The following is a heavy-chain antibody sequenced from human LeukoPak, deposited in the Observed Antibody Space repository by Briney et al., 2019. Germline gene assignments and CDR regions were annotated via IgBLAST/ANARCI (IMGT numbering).Heavy chain of an antibody. CDR1: GYTFTSYD. CDR3: ARGAHYYDSSGYYWFDY. Sequence: ASVKVSCKASGYTFTSYDISWVRQAPGQGLEWMGWISAYNGNTNYAQKLQGRVTMTTDTSTSTAYTELRSLRSDDTAVYYCARGAHYYDSSGYYWFDYWGQGTLVTVSS. CDR2: ISAYNGNT. J-gene: IGHJ4*02. V-gene: IGHV1-18*01. D-gene: IGHD3-22*01.